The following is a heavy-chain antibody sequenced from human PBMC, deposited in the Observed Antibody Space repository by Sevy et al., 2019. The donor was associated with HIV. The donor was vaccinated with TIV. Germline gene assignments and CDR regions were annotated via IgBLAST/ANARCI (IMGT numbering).Heavy chain of an antibody. V-gene: IGHV3-48*02. CDR3: VRDYGSCNGRAFDM. J-gene: IGHJ3*02. Sequence: GGSLRLSCAVSGFTFDSYKMNWVRQAPGKGLEWVSYISYSSSSTHYADAVKGRFTVSRDNAKNSLSLQMNSLRDEDTAIYYCVRDYGSCNGRAFDMWGQGTMVTVSS. CDR2: ISYSSSST. D-gene: IGHD6-19*01. CDR1: GFTFDSYK.